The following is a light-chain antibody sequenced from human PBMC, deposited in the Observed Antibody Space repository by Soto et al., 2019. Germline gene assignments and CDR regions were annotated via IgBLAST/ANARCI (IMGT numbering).Light chain of an antibody. CDR3: GTWDSSLSAVV. Sequence: QSVLTQPPSVSAAPGQKVTISCSGSSSNIGNNFVSWYQQLPGTAPKLLIYDNYKRPSGIPDRFSGSKSGTSATLDITGLQTGDEADYYCGTWDSSLSAVVFGGGTKLTVL. CDR1: SSNIGNNF. CDR2: DNY. V-gene: IGLV1-51*01. J-gene: IGLJ2*01.